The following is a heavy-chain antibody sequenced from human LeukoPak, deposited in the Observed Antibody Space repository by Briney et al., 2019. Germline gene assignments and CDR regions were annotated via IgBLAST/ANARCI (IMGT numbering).Heavy chain of an antibody. CDR3: ARNYYDSSGGGYYFDY. CDR1: GYTFTSYG. D-gene: IGHD3-22*01. J-gene: IGHJ4*02. CDR2: ISAYNGNT. Sequence: ASVKVSCKASGYTFTSYGISLVRQAPGQGLEWMGWISAYNGNTNYAQKLQGRVTITTDTSTSTAYMELRSLRSDDTAVYYCARNYYDSSGGGYYFDYWGQGTLVTVSS. V-gene: IGHV1-18*01.